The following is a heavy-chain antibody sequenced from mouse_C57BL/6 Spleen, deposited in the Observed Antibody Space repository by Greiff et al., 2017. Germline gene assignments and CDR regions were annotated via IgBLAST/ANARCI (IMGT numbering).Heavy chain of an antibody. CDR3: GRGEYYGSSYLYAMDY. V-gene: IGHV10-3*01. J-gene: IGHJ4*01. Sequence: EVQVVESGGGLVQPKGSLKLSCAASGFTFNTYAMHWVRQAPGKGVEWVARIRSKSSNYATYYADSVKDRFTISSDDSQSMLYLQMNNIKTEDTAMYYFGRGEYYGSSYLYAMDYWGQGTSVTVSS. D-gene: IGHD1-1*01. CDR2: IRSKSSNYAT. CDR1: GFTFNTYA.